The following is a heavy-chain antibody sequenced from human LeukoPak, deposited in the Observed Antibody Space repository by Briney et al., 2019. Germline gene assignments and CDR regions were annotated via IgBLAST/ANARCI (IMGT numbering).Heavy chain of an antibody. CDR2: IYYSGST. CDR3: ARTGYTDGWYVDQFDL. Sequence: SETLSLTCTVSGGSISSYYWSWIRQPPGKGLEWIGYIYYSGSTNYNPSLKSRVTMSIDTSKNQLSLELRSVTAADTAMYYCARTGYTDGWYVDQFDLWGQGTLVTVSS. D-gene: IGHD6-19*01. CDR1: GGSISSYY. J-gene: IGHJ4*02. V-gene: IGHV4-59*01.